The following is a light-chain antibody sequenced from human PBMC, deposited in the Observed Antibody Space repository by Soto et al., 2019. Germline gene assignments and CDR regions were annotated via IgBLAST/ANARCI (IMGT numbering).Light chain of an antibody. Sequence: DIQMTQSPSSLSASVGDRVTITCRATQTVNTFSNWYQKKPGESPKVLIYGASNLQSEVPSRFTSGGSGTDFTLTINSLQPEDSATYYCRQTFSLPRTFGQGTKMEI. J-gene: IGKJ1*01. V-gene: IGKV1-39*01. CDR1: QTVNTF. CDR3: RQTFSLPRT. CDR2: GAS.